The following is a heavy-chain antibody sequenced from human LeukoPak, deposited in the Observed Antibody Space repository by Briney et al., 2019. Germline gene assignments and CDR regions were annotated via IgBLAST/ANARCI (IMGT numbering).Heavy chain of an antibody. D-gene: IGHD5-18*01. Sequence: SETLSLTCAVYGGSFSGYYWSWIRQPPGKGLEWIGEINHSGSTNHNPSLKSRVTISVDTSKNQFSLKLSSVTAADTAVYYCARGIGYSYGRNFDYWGQGTLVTVSS. CDR2: INHSGST. CDR3: ARGIGYSYGRNFDY. J-gene: IGHJ4*02. V-gene: IGHV4-34*01. CDR1: GGSFSGYY.